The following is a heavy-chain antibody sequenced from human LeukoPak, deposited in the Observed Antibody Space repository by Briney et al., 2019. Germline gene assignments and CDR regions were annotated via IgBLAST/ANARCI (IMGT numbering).Heavy chain of an antibody. CDR1: GYTFSSYG. CDR2: ISASNGNT. J-gene: IGHJ4*02. V-gene: IGHV1-18*01. D-gene: IGHD3-16*01. Sequence: GASVKVSCKASGYTFSSYGIGWVRQAPGQGLEWMGWISASNGNTRFAQKFQGRVTVTIDTSTSTAYMELRSLRSDDTAVYYCARDPYYVWGRFDFWGQGTLVTVSS. CDR3: ARDPYYVWGRFDF.